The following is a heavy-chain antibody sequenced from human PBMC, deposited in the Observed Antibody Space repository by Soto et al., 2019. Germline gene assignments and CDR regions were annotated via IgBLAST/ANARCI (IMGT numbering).Heavy chain of an antibody. V-gene: IGHV1-69*01. Sequence: QVQLVQSGDEVKKPGSSVKVTCKASGGTFSSYAISWVRQAPGQGREWMGGIIPILGTANYAQKFQGRVTITADESTSTAYMELSSLRSEDTAVYYCARVSEDILTGGLVGAFDIWGQGTMVTVSS. CDR2: IIPILGTA. CDR3: ARVSEDILTGGLVGAFDI. J-gene: IGHJ3*02. CDR1: GGTFSSYA. D-gene: IGHD3-9*01.